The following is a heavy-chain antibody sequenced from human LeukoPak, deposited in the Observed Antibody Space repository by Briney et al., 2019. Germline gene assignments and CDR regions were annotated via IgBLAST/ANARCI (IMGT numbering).Heavy chain of an antibody. CDR2: INPDGGST. V-gene: IGHV1-46*01. J-gene: IGHJ4*02. Sequence: ASVTVSCKASGYTFTSYWIQWVRQAPGQGLEWMGLINPDGGSTAYAHRFQGRIIMTRDTSTTTAYMDLTSLRSDDTAVYHCARAPRNSSTMLDFWGQGTLVTISS. CDR3: ARAPRNSSTMLDF. CDR1: GYTFTSYW. D-gene: IGHD6-13*01.